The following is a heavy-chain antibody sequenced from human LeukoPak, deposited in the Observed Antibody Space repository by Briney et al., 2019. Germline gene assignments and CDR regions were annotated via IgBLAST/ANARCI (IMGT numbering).Heavy chain of an antibody. V-gene: IGHV1-2*02. Sequence: ASVKVSCKASGYTFTGYYMHWVRQAPGQGLEWMGWINPNSGGTNYAQKFQGRVTMTRDTSISTAYTELSRLRSDDTAVYYCARGGAYYYDSSGYYYDPYWGQGTLVTVSS. CDR3: ARGGAYYYDSSGYYYDPY. D-gene: IGHD3-22*01. CDR2: INPNSGGT. J-gene: IGHJ4*02. CDR1: GYTFTGYY.